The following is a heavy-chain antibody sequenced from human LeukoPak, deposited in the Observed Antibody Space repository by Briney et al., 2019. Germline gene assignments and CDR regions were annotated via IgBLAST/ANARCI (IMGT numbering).Heavy chain of an antibody. CDR1: GITFGDYG. Sequence: GGSLRLSCTASGITFGDYGVSWIRQAPGKGLEWVSYISSSGSTIYYADSVKGRFTISRDNAKNSLYLQMNSLRAEDTAVYYCARGGVAAYYYYGMDVWGQGTTVTVSS. V-gene: IGHV3-11*01. CDR3: ARGGVAAYYYYGMDV. D-gene: IGHD2-15*01. CDR2: ISSSGSTI. J-gene: IGHJ6*02.